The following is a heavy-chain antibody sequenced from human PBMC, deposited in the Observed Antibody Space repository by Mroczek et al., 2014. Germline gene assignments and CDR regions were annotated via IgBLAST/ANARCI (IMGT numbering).Heavy chain of an antibody. D-gene: IGHD3-3*01. CDR1: GFTFSSYG. J-gene: IGHJ4*02. V-gene: IGHV3-30*18. CDR3: AKAADYDFWSGYSAGYFDY. CDR2: ISYDGSNK. Sequence: VQLLETGGGVVQPGRSLRLSCAASGFTFSSYGMHWVRQAPGKGLEWVAVISYDGSNKYYADSVKGRFTISRDNSKNTLYLQMNSLRAEDTAVYYCAKAADYDFWSGYSAGYFDYWGQGTPGHRLL.